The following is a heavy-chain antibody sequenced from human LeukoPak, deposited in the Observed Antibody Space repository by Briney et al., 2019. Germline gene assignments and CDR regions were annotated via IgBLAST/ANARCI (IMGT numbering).Heavy chain of an antibody. J-gene: IGHJ3*02. D-gene: IGHD2-15*01. Sequence: SETLSLTCTVPGGSIISSDYHWGWVRQPPGKGLEWIGTISYSGNTDYNPSLRSRVTISVDTSNNQFSLRLGSVTAADTAVYHCARHCCSGPAKRVFDIWGQGTMVTVSS. CDR1: GGSIISSDYH. V-gene: IGHV4-39*01. CDR3: ARHCCSGPAKRVFDI. CDR2: ISYSGNT.